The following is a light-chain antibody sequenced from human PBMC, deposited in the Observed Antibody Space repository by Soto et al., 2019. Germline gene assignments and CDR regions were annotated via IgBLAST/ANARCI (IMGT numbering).Light chain of an antibody. CDR3: QQYGSSPPWT. Sequence: EIVLTQSPGTLSLSPGERATLSCRASQSVGSIYLAWYQQKPGQAPRLLIYGASSRATGIPDRFSGSGSGTDFTLTISRLEPEDFVVYYCQQYGSSPPWTFGQGTKVEIK. CDR1: QSVGSIY. V-gene: IGKV3-20*01. J-gene: IGKJ1*01. CDR2: GAS.